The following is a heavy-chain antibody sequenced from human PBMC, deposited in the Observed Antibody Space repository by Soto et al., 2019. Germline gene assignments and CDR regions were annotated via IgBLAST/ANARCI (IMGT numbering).Heavy chain of an antibody. J-gene: IGHJ6*02. CDR1: GGSVNSGSNY. CDR2: IYYSGST. Sequence: PSETLSLTCTVSGGSVNSGSNYWSWIRQPPGKGLEWIGYIYYSGSTNYNPSLKSRVAISVDTSKNQFSLKLSSVTAADTAVYYCARLGPYSSSSYYYGMDVWGQGTTVTVSS. CDR3: ARLGPYSSSSYYYGMDV. V-gene: IGHV4-61*01. D-gene: IGHD6-13*01.